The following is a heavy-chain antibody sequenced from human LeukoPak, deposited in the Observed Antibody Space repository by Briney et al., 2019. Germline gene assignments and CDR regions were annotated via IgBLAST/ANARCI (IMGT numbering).Heavy chain of an antibody. Sequence: PGGSLRLSCAASGFTVSSNYMSWVRQAPGKGLEWVSVIYSGGSTYYAASVKGRFTISRDNSKNTLYLQMNSLRAEDTAVYYCARGGDYGDYYFDYWGQGTLVTVSS. J-gene: IGHJ4*02. CDR1: GFTVSSNY. CDR2: IYSGGST. CDR3: ARGGDYGDYYFDY. V-gene: IGHV3-53*01. D-gene: IGHD4-17*01.